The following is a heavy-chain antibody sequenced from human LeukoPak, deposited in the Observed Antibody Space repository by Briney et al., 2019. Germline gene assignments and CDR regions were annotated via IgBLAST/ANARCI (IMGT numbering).Heavy chain of an antibody. Sequence: GGSLRLSCAASGFTFSSYAMSWVRQAPGKGLEWVSAISGSGGSTYYADSVKGRFTISRDNSKNTLYLQMNSLRAEDTAVYYCAKDLSFGSAAYYYGMDVWGQGTTVTVSS. J-gene: IGHJ6*02. D-gene: IGHD2/OR15-2a*01. CDR1: GFTFSSYA. CDR2: ISGSGGST. V-gene: IGHV3-23*01. CDR3: AKDLSFGSAAYYYGMDV.